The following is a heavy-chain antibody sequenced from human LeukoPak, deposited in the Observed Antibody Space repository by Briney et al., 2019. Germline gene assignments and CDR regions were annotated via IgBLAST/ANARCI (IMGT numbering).Heavy chain of an antibody. V-gene: IGHV4-59*01. Sequence: PSETLSLTCTVSGGSISSYYWSWIRQPPGKGLEWIGYIYYSGSTNYNPSLKSRVTISVDTSKNQFSLKLSSVTAADTAVYYCARLSSAAGPPFDYWGLGTLVTVSS. CDR2: IYYSGST. D-gene: IGHD6-13*01. J-gene: IGHJ4*02. CDR1: GGSISSYY. CDR3: ARLSSAAGPPFDY.